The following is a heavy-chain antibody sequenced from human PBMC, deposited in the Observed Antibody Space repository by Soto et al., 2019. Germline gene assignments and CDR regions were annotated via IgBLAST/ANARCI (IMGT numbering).Heavy chain of an antibody. CDR2: IYWDDDK. Sequence: QITLKESGPPLVRPPQTLTLTCTFSGFSLTSGVGVGWIRQPPGKALEWLALIYWDDDKRYSPSLKNKLNITQDTSKNPVVLTMTHVGHVDTATYFCAHIDPEIVTVGGHGGFDYWGQGTLVTISS. J-gene: IGHJ4*02. CDR1: GFSLTSGVG. V-gene: IGHV2-5*02. CDR3: AHIDPEIVTVGGHGGFDY. D-gene: IGHD5-12*01.